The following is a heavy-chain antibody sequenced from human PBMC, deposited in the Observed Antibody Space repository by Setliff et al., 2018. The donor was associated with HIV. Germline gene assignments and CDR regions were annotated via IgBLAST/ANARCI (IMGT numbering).Heavy chain of an antibody. D-gene: IGHD3-3*01. J-gene: IGHJ6*03. CDR3: ARGEKRFLEWLPLDYYYYYYMDV. CDR2: FDPQDGNT. V-gene: IGHV1-24*01. CDR1: GYTLTEVS. Sequence: GASVKVSCKISGYTLTEVSMHWVRQAPGKGLEWMGYFDPQDGNTKYSQDLQGRVTITADESTSTAYMELSSLRSEDTAVYYCARGEKRFLEWLPLDYYYYYYMDVWGKGITVTVSS.